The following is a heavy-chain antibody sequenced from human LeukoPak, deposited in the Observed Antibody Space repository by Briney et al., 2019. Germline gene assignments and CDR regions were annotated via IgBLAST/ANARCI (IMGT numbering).Heavy chain of an antibody. Sequence: GESLKISCKGSGYSFTSYWIGWVRQMPGKGLEWMGIIYPGDSDTRYSPSFQGQVTISADRSISTAYLQWSSLKASGTAMYYCARLLRYCSSTSCYTLNYWGQGTLVTVSS. V-gene: IGHV5-51*01. CDR1: GYSFTSYW. D-gene: IGHD2-2*02. CDR2: IYPGDSDT. J-gene: IGHJ4*02. CDR3: ARLLRYCSSTSCYTLNY.